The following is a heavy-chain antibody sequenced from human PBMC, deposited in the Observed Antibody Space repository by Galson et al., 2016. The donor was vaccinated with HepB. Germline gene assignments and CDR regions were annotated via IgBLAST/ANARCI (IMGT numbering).Heavy chain of an antibody. CDR1: KFTFSSYP. J-gene: IGHJ4*02. V-gene: IGHV3-30-3*01. Sequence: SLRLSCAASKFTFSSYPMHWVRQAPGKGLEWVAVISYDGSNKYYADSVKGRFTISRDNSKNTLYLQMSSLRAEDTAVYYCAREFGNSGSFVFDYWGQGTLVTVSS. CDR3: AREFGNSGSFVFDY. D-gene: IGHD1-26*01. CDR2: ISYDGSNK.